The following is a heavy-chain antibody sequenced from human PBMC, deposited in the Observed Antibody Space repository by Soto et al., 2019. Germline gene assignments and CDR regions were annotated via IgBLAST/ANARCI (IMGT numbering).Heavy chain of an antibody. CDR1: GDTFSNYA. CDR2: IIPMFGTA. CDR3: GRESIPDGISAFKFDY. V-gene: IGHV1-69*01. Sequence: QVQLVQSGPEVKKPGSSVKVSCKTSGDTFSNYAINWVRQAPGQGLEWMGGIIPMFGTANYGQKFQGRVTVSADASTTEAYMELSSLRSEDTAVYYCGRESIPDGISAFKFDYWGQGSLVTVSS. D-gene: IGHD3-3*02. J-gene: IGHJ4*02.